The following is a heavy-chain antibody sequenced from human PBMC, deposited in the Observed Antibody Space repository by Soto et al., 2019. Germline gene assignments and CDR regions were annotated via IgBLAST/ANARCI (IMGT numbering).Heavy chain of an antibody. CDR1: GFTFSSYA. CDR2: ISYDGSNK. Sequence: QVQLVESGGGVVQPGRSLRLSCAASGFTFSSYAMHWVRQAPGEGLEWVAVISYDGSNKYYADSVKGRFTISRDNSKNTLYLQMNSLRAEDTAVYYCARDIRVGATMLDYWGQGTLVTVSS. D-gene: IGHD1-26*01. CDR3: ARDIRVGATMLDY. V-gene: IGHV3-30-3*01. J-gene: IGHJ4*02.